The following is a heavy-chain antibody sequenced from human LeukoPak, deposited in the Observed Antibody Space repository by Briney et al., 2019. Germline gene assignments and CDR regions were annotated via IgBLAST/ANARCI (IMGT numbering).Heavy chain of an antibody. D-gene: IGHD6-19*01. V-gene: IGHV1-3*01. CDR2: INAGNGNT. J-gene: IGHJ4*02. CDR1: GFTFTSYA. CDR3: ARGTGAVAGTLADY. Sequence: GGSLRLSCAASGFTFTSYAMHWVRQAPGQRLEWMGWINAGNGNTKYSQKFQGRVTITRDTSASTAYMELSSLRSEDTAVYYCARGTGAVAGTLADYWGQGTLVTVSS.